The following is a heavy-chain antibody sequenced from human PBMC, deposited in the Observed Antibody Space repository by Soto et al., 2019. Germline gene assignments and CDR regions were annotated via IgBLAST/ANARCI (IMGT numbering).Heavy chain of an antibody. Sequence: DVQLLESGGGLVQPGGSLGLSCAASGFTFSSYALSWVRQAPGKGLEWVSSISAGGGGTYYTDSVKGRFAISRDNCKQPRXLQRNSLRAEDTAIYYCANEGKDCNGGKCRSWFDPWGQGTLVTVSS. CDR1: GFTFSSYA. CDR3: ANEGKDCNGGKCRSWFDP. V-gene: IGHV3-23*01. D-gene: IGHD2-15*01. CDR2: ISAGGGGT. J-gene: IGHJ5*02.